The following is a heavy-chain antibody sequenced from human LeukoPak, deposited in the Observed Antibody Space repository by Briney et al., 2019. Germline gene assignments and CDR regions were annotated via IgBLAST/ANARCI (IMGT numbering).Heavy chain of an antibody. V-gene: IGHV4-59*12. J-gene: IGHJ4*02. CDR2: IDYSAST. CDR3: ARSQQRIVVVTPFDY. Sequence: SETLSLTCTVSGGSISTYYWSWIRQPPGKGLEWIAYIDYSASTNYNPSLKSRVTISVDTSKNQFSLKLSSVTAADTAVYYCARSQQRIVVVTPFDYWGQGTLVTVSS. CDR1: GGSISTYY. D-gene: IGHD3-22*01.